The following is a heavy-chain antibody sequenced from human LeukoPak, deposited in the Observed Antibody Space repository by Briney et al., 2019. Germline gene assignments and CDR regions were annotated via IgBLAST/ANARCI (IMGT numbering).Heavy chain of an antibody. CDR3: ARDPDKDYYYDSSGYYMYY. J-gene: IGHJ4*02. CDR1: GYTFINYS. V-gene: IGHV1-46*01. Sequence: ASVKVSCKASGYTFINYSVQWVRQAPGQGLEWMGIINPSGGSTSYAQKFQGRVTMTRDTSTSTVYMELSSLRSEDTAVYYCARDPDKDYYYDSSGYYMYYWGQGTLVTVSS. CDR2: INPSGGST. D-gene: IGHD3-22*01.